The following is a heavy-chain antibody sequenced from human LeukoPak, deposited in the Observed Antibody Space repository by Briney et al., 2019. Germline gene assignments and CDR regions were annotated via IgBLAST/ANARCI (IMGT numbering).Heavy chain of an antibody. CDR3: ASSGFLSQIDY. CDR2: INSDGSST. J-gene: IGHJ4*02. Sequence: PGGSLRLSCAASGFTFSSYGMSWVRQAPGKGLVWVSRINSDGSSTTYADSVKGRFTISRDNAKNTLYLQMNSLRVEDTAVYYCASSGFLSQIDYWGQGTLVTVSS. CDR1: GFTFSSYG. D-gene: IGHD2/OR15-2a*01. V-gene: IGHV3-74*01.